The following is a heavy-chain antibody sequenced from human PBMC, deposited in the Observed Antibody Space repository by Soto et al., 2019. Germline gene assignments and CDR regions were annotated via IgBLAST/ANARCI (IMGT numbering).Heavy chain of an antibody. V-gene: IGHV4-4*02. CDR1: GGSISSSNW. D-gene: IGHD3-10*01. CDR2: IYHSGST. Sequence: QVQLQESGPGLVKPSGTLSLTCAVSGGSISSSNWWSWVRQPPGKGLEWIGEIYHSGSTNYNPSLQSRITISVDKSKNQFSLKLRTVTAADTAVYYCARKDEIPYGSGSGNNWFDPWGQGTLVTVSS. J-gene: IGHJ5*02. CDR3: ARKDEIPYGSGSGNNWFDP.